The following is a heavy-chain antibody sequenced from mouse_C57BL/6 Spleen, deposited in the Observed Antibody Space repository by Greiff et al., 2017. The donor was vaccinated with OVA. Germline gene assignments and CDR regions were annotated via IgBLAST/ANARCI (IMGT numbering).Heavy chain of an antibody. V-gene: IGHV1-42*01. J-gene: IGHJ3*01. D-gene: IGHD2-3*01. CDR1: GYSFTGYY. Sequence: EVQLQQSGPELVKPGASVKISCKASGYSFTGYYMNWVKQSPEKSLEWIGEINPSNGGTTYNQKFKAKATLTVDKSSSTAYMQLKSLTSEDSAVYYCARRGDGYRFAYWGQGTLVTVSA. CDR3: ARRGDGYRFAY. CDR2: INPSNGGT.